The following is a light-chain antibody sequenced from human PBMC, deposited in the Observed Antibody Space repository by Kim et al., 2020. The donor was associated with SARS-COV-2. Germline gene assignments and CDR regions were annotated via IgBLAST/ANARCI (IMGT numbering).Light chain of an antibody. CDR1: KLGDKY. V-gene: IGLV3-1*01. CDR3: QAWDSPSVL. Sequence: SYELTQPPSVSVSPGQTASITCSGDKLGDKYACWYQQKPGQSPVLVIYQDSKRPSGIPERFSGSNSGNTATLTISGTQAMDEADYYCQAWDSPSVLFGGG. CDR2: QDS. J-gene: IGLJ2*01.